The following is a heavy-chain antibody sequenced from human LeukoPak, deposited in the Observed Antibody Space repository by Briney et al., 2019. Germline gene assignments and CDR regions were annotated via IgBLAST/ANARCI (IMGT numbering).Heavy chain of an antibody. J-gene: IGHJ4*02. Sequence: PGGSLRLSCAASGFTFSSYAMSWVRQAPGKGLEWVSAISGSGGSTYYADSVKGRFTISRDNSKNTLYLQTNSLRAEDTAVYYCAKVSGSGGTKYQPFDYWGQGTLVTVSS. D-gene: IGHD2-15*01. CDR1: GFTFSSYA. CDR3: AKVSGSGGTKYQPFDY. V-gene: IGHV3-23*01. CDR2: ISGSGGST.